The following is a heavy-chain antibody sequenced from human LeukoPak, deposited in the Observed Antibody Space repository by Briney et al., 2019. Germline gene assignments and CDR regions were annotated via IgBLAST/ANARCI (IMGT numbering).Heavy chain of an antibody. Sequence: GASVKVSCKASGYTFTGYYMHWVRQAPGQGLEWMGWISAYNGNTNYAQKLQGRVTMTTDTSTSTAYMELRSLRSDDTAVYYCARVDDILTGYYNVDYWGQGTLVTVSS. V-gene: IGHV1-18*04. J-gene: IGHJ4*02. CDR3: ARVDDILTGYYNVDY. CDR2: ISAYNGNT. D-gene: IGHD3-9*01. CDR1: GYTFTGYY.